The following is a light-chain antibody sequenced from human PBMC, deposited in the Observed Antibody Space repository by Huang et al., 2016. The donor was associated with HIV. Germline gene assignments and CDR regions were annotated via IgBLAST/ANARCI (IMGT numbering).Light chain of an antibody. Sequence: EIVLTQSPATLSLSPGERATLPCRASQSVSNYLAWYQQKPGQAPRLLIYDASDRATGIPARFSGSGSGTDFTLTISSLEPEDFAIYYCQQRSDWPTFGQGTRLEIK. J-gene: IGKJ5*01. CDR1: QSVSNY. CDR2: DAS. V-gene: IGKV3-11*01. CDR3: QQRSDWPT.